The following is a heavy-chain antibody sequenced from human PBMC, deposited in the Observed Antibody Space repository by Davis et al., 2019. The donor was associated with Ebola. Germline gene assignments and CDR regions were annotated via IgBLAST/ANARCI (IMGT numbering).Heavy chain of an antibody. Sequence: GESLKISCAASGFTFSSYTMNWVRQAPGKGLEWVSYIGSRGDPTVYADSVKGRFTASRDDANNSLSLLMNSLRDEDTAIYYCVRDYLFALDIWGQGTMVTVSS. CDR2: IGSRGDPT. CDR3: VRDYLFALDI. V-gene: IGHV3-48*02. J-gene: IGHJ3*02. CDR1: GFTFSSYT.